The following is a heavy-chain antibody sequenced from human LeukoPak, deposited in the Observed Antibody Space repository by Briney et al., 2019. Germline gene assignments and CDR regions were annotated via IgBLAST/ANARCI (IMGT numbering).Heavy chain of an antibody. CDR3: ATVKQWLPQIFGLDV. J-gene: IGHJ6*02. D-gene: IGHD6-19*01. V-gene: IGHV3-23*01. Sequence: GGSLRLSCAASGFTFSSYAMSWVRQAPGKGLEWVSGISGSDVTTYYADSVKGRFTISRDNSRNTLYLQMNILRAEDAAVYYCATVKQWLPQIFGLDVRGQGTTVTVSS. CDR2: ISGSDVTT. CDR1: GFTFSSYA.